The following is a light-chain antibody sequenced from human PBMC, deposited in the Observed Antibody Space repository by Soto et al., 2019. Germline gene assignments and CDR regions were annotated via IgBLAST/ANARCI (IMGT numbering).Light chain of an antibody. Sequence: EIVMTQSPATLSVSPGERATLSCRASQSVSSNLAWYQQEPGQAPRLLIYGASTRATGIPARFSGSGSGTELTLTISRLQSEDFAVYYCQQYNNWPRTFGQGTKV. CDR2: GAS. J-gene: IGKJ1*01. CDR1: QSVSSN. CDR3: QQYNNWPRT. V-gene: IGKV3-15*01.